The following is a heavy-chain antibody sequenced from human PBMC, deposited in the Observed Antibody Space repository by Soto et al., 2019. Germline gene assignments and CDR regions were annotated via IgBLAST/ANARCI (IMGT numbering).Heavy chain of an antibody. CDR3: ARDGGSHGPSSFDS. D-gene: IGHD3-16*01. V-gene: IGHV3-33*01. CDR1: GSTFSYYG. CDR2: IWYDGSIK. Sequence: VHLVESGGGVVQPGRSLRLACAASGSTFSYYGMHWVRQAPGKGPVWVAVIWYDGSIKYYAESVKGRFSISRDNSKNTLYLNMNSLRTEDTAVYYCARDGGSHGPSSFDSWGQGSQVIVYS. J-gene: IGHJ4*02.